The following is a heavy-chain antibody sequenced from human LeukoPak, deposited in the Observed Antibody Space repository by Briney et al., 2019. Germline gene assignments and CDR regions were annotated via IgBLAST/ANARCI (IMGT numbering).Heavy chain of an antibody. Sequence: SETLSLTCTVSGDSISSARNYWGWIRQSPGKGLEWLASIYSSGSTHSNPSLKGRVSISIDTSKNQFSLKLFSVTASDAATYYCARHLSGTTMAHYFDFWGQGALVTVSS. J-gene: IGHJ4*02. D-gene: IGHD1-1*01. CDR2: IYSSGST. CDR3: ARHLSGTTMAHYFDF. V-gene: IGHV4-39*01. CDR1: GDSISSARNY.